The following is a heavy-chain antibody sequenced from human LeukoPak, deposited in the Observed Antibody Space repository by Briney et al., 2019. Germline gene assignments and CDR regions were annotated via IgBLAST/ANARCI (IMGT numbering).Heavy chain of an antibody. CDR3: AKDDYGDPWYYGMDV. D-gene: IGHD4-17*01. Sequence: GGSLRLSCAASGFTFSSYGMHWVRQAPGKGLEWVAVISYDGSNKYYADSVKGRFTISRDNSKNTLYLQMNSLRAEDTAVYYCAKDDYGDPWYYGMDVWGQGTTVTVSS. V-gene: IGHV3-30*18. CDR2: ISYDGSNK. J-gene: IGHJ6*02. CDR1: GFTFSSYG.